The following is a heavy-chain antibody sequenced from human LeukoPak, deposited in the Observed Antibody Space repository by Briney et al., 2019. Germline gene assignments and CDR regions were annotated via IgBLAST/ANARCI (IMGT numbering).Heavy chain of an antibody. CDR3: ARGVAVAGTIDRSVFPYYFDY. J-gene: IGHJ4*02. CDR2: ITPIFGTA. Sequence: SVKVSCKASGGTFSSYAISWVRQAPGQGLEWMGGITPIFGTANYAQKFQGRVTITADESTSTAYMELSSLRSEDTAVYYCARGVAVAGTIDRSVFPYYFDYWGQGTLVTVSS. CDR1: GGTFSSYA. D-gene: IGHD6-19*01. V-gene: IGHV1-69*01.